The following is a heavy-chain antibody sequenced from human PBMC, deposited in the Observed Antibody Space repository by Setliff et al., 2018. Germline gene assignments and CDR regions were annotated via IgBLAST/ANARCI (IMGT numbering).Heavy chain of an antibody. CDR2: IYSSGST. Sequence: KPSETLSLTCTVSGGSISSGDYYWSWIRQPPGKGLEWIGYIYSSGSTYYNPSLKTRVSISVDTSKNQFSLKLSSVTAADTAVYYCARLRGYSSGWYFDYWGQGTLVTVSS. J-gene: IGHJ4*02. CDR3: ARLRGYSSGWYFDY. CDR1: GGSISSGDYY. D-gene: IGHD6-19*01. V-gene: IGHV4-30-4*08.